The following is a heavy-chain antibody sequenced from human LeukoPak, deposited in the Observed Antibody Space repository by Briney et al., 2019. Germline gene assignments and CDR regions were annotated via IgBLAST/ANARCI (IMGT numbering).Heavy chain of an antibody. J-gene: IGHJ4*02. CDR3: ASRYFDILAGYQYQGARDY. V-gene: IGHV4-34*01. D-gene: IGHD3-9*01. CDR1: GGSFSGYY. CDR2: INHSGST. Sequence: SETLSLTCAVYGGSFSGYYWSWIRQPPGEGVEWIEEINHSGSTNYNPSLKSRVTISVDTSKNQFSLKLSSVTAADTAVYYCASRYFDILAGYQYQGARDYWGQGTLVTVSS.